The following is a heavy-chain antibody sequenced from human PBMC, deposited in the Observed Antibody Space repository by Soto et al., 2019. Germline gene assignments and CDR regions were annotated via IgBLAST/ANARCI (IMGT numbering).Heavy chain of an antibody. D-gene: IGHD3-16*02. CDR3: ARVDYIWGSYRSEAHYFDY. Sequence: GASVKVSCKASGYTFTSYGISWVRQAPGQGLEWMGWISAYNGNTNYAQKLQGRVTMTTDTSTSTAYMELRSLRSDDTAVYYCARVDYIWGSYRSEAHYFDYWGQGTLVTVSS. J-gene: IGHJ4*02. CDR1: GYTFTSYG. CDR2: ISAYNGNT. V-gene: IGHV1-18*01.